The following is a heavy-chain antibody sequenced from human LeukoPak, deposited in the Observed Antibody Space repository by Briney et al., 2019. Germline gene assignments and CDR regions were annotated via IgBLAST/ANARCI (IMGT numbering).Heavy chain of an antibody. CDR3: ARRARITIFGVVNRGGNWFDS. D-gene: IGHD3-3*01. Sequence: AEALKISWEVSGYSFTSYCIGWVRQMPGKGLEWMGIIYPGDSGPKYSPSFQGQSTTSANKSITTAYLQWSSLKDWVTAVYECARRARITIFGVVNRGGNWFDSWGQGALVSDS. V-gene: IGHV5-51*01. J-gene: IGHJ5*01. CDR2: IYPGDSGP. CDR1: GYSFTSYC.